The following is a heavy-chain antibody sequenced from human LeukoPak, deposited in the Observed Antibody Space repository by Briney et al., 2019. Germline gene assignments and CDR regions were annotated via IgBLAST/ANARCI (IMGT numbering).Heavy chain of an antibody. D-gene: IGHD1-26*01. J-gene: IGHJ3*02. Sequence: PGGSLRLSCAASGFTFSSYEMNWVRQAPGEGLEWVSGINWNGGSTGYADSVKGRFTISRDNAKNSLYLQMNSLRAEDTALYYCARIVGARPLGAFDIWGQGTMVTVSS. V-gene: IGHV3-20*04. CDR3: ARIVGARPLGAFDI. CDR1: GFTFSSYE. CDR2: INWNGGST.